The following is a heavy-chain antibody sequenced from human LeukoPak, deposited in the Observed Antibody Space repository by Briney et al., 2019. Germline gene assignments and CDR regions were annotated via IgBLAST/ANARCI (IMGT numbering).Heavy chain of an antibody. CDR3: ARIRDWDYGGYVDY. CDR2: IKQDGSEK. J-gene: IGHJ4*02. D-gene: IGHD4-23*01. CDR1: RFTFSSYW. V-gene: IGHV3-7*01. Sequence: GGSLRLSCAASRFTFSSYWMSWVRQAPGKGLEWVANIKQDGSEKYYVDPVKGRSTISRDNAKNSLYLQMNSLRAEDTAVYYCARIRDWDYGGYVDYWGQGTLVTISS.